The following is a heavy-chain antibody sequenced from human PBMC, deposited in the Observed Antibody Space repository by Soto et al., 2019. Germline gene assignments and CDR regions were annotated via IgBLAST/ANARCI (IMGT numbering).Heavy chain of an antibody. V-gene: IGHV4-34*01. CDR1: GGSFSGYY. CDR3: ARQGSNSSRRLSWFDP. Sequence: SETLSLTCAVYGGSFSGYYWSWIRQPPGKGLEWIGEINHSGATYYNPSLKSRVSISVDTSKSQFSLKLTFVTAADTAVYFCARQGSNSSRRLSWFDPWGQGTLVTVSS. CDR2: INHSGAT. J-gene: IGHJ5*02. D-gene: IGHD3-16*01.